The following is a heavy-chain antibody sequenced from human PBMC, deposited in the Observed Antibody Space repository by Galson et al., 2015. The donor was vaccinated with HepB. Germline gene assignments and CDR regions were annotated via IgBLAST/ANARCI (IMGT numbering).Heavy chain of an antibody. CDR3: ARVGLVAPKNYYGSVLDYYYYYMDV. CDR1: GYTFTSYD. CDR2: MNPNSGNT. J-gene: IGHJ6*03. D-gene: IGHD3-10*01. V-gene: IGHV1-8*01. Sequence: SVKVSCKASGYTFTSYDINWVRQATGQGLEWMGWMNPNSGNTGYAQKFQGRVTMTRNTSIGTAYMELSSLRSEDTAVYYCARVGLVAPKNYYGSVLDYYYYYMDVWGKGTTVTVSS.